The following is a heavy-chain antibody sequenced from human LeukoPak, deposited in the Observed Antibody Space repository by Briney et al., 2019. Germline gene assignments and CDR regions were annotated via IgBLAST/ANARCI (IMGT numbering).Heavy chain of an antibody. Sequence: GGSLRLSCAASEFTLSDYYMTWIRQAPGKGLEWVSYISGNGRTIYYADSVKGRFTISRDNTKNSLSLQMHSLRAEDTAVYYCARDQGFAYDLDAFNVWGQGTMVTVSS. J-gene: IGHJ3*01. CDR1: EFTLSDYY. D-gene: IGHD3-22*01. V-gene: IGHV3-11*01. CDR3: ARDQGFAYDLDAFNV. CDR2: ISGNGRTI.